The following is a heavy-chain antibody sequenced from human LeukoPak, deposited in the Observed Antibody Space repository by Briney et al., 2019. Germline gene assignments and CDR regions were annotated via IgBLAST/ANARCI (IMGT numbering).Heavy chain of an antibody. J-gene: IGHJ4*02. CDR1: GCTFTSYG. CDR2: ISAYNGNT. Sequence: ASVKVSCKASGCTFTSYGISWVRQAPGQGLEWMGWISAYNGNTNYAQKLQGRVTMTTDTSTSTAYMEPRSLRSDDTAVYYCARDCSSTSCYVVGSFDYWGQGTLVTVSS. D-gene: IGHD2-2*01. V-gene: IGHV1-18*01. CDR3: ARDCSSTSCYVVGSFDY.